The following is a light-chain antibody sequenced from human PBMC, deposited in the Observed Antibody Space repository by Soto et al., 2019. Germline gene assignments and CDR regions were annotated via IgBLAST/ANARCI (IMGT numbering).Light chain of an antibody. CDR1: SSNIGAGYD. CDR2: GNS. V-gene: IGLV1-40*01. Sequence: QLVLTQPPSVSGAPGQRVTISCTGSSSNIGAGYDVHWYQQLPGTAPKLLIYGNSNRPSGVPDRFSGSKSGTSAFLAITGLQAEDEADYYCQSYDSSLSGSYVFGTGTKVTVL. CDR3: QSYDSSLSGSYV. J-gene: IGLJ1*01.